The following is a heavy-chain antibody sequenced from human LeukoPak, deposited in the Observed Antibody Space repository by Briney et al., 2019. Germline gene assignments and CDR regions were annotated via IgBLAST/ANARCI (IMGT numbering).Heavy chain of an antibody. CDR3: ARQSGRLLDI. CDR2: VYYSGST. J-gene: IGHJ4*02. V-gene: IGHV4-59*08. CDR1: GGSISISGYY. Sequence: SETLSLTCTVSGGSISISGYYWSWIRQPPGKGLEWIGSVYYSGSTNYNPSLKSRVTISLDTSKNQFSLKLNSVTATDTAVFYCARQSGRLLDIWGQGILVTVSS. D-gene: IGHD3-9*01.